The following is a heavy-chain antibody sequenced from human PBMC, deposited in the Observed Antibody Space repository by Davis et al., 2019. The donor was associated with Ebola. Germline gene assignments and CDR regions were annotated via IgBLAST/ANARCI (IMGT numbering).Heavy chain of an antibody. V-gene: IGHV3-74*01. D-gene: IGHD1-26*01. CDR1: EFTFSSHW. CDR3: VRDSIEGPTTFDS. CDR2: INGDGSRT. J-gene: IGHJ4*02. Sequence: PGGSLRLSCAASEFTFSSHWMHWVRQVPGKGLVWVSRINGDGSRTNYADSVKGRFTISRDNVKNTLYLQMSILRAEDTAIYYCVRDSIEGPTTFDSWGQGTLVTVSS.